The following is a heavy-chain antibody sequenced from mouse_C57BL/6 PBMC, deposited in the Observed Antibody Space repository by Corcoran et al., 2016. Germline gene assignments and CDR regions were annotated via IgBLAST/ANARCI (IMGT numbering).Heavy chain of an antibody. D-gene: IGHD1-1*02. CDR3: ARGRVAFDY. Sequence: EVQLQQSGPELVKPGASVKISCKASGYTFTDYYMNWVKQSHGKSLEWIGDINPNNGGTSYNQKFKGKATLTVDKSSSTAYMELRSLTSDDSAVYYCARGRVAFDYWGQGTTLTASS. J-gene: IGHJ2*01. V-gene: IGHV1-26*01. CDR2: INPNNGGT. CDR1: GYTFTDYY.